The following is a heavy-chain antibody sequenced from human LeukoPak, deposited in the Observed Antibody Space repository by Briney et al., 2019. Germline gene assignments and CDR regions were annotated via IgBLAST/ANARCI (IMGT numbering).Heavy chain of an antibody. J-gene: IGHJ4*02. CDR1: GITFSRHG. D-gene: IGHD3-3*01. CDR3: AREATWGEWYFDH. Sequence: PAGRSLRLSCVASGITFSRHGMDWVRQAPGKGLEWVAVIADDGGVKQYADSVKGRFTVSRDNSKSTLYLQMYGLSVEDTAIYYCAREATWGEWYFDHWGQGTPVTVSS. CDR2: IADDGGVK. V-gene: IGHV3-30*03.